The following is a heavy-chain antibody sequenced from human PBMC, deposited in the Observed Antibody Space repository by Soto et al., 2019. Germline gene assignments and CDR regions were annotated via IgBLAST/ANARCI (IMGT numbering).Heavy chain of an antibody. CDR3: ATQSGGCIVVVPAGHYYYGMDV. CDR2: IIPIFGTA. V-gene: IGHV1-69*01. CDR1: GGTFSSYA. D-gene: IGHD2-2*01. Sequence: QVQLVQSGAEVKKPGSSVKVSCKASGGTFSSYAISWVRQAPGQGLEWMGGIIPIFGTANYAQKFQGRVTITADESTSTAYMELSSLRSEDAAVYYCATQSGGCIVVVPAGHYYYGMDVWGQGTTVTVSS. J-gene: IGHJ6*02.